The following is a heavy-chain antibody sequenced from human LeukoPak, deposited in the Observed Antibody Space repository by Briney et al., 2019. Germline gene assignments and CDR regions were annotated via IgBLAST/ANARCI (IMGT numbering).Heavy chain of an antibody. V-gene: IGHV3-21*01. CDR2: ISSSSSYI. Sequence: PGGCLSLSCAASGFTFSSYSMNWVRQAPGKGLEWVSSISSSSSYIYYADSVKGRFTISRDNAKNSLYLQMNSLRAEDTAVYYCARAAEGMVRGVIIYYFDYWGQGTLVTVSS. CDR3: ARAAEGMVRGVIIYYFDY. J-gene: IGHJ4*02. CDR1: GFTFSSYS. D-gene: IGHD3-10*01.